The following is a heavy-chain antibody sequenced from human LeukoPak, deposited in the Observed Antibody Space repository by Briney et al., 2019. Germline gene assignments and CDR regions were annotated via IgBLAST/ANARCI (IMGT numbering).Heavy chain of an antibody. D-gene: IGHD3-3*01. CDR2: IYYSGST. CDR1: GGSLGSYY. V-gene: IGHV4-59*01. Sequence: SETLSLTCTVSGGSLGSYYWSWIRQPPGKGLEWIGYIYYSGSTNYNPSLKSRVTISVDTSKNQFSLKLSSVTAADTAVYYCARVHTSGYYVDYWGQGTLVTVSS. J-gene: IGHJ4*02. CDR3: ARVHTSGYYVDY.